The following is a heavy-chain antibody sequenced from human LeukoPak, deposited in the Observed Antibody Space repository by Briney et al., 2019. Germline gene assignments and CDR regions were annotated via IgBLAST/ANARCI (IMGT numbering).Heavy chain of an antibody. CDR3: AKGWYSASCYDY. J-gene: IGHJ4*02. CDR2: ISGSGGST. CDR1: GFTFSSYA. D-gene: IGHD2-2*01. Sequence: GGSLRLSCAASGFTFSSYAMSWVRQAPGKGLEWVSAISGSGGSTYYADSVKGRFTISRDNSKNTLYLQMNSLRAEDMAVYYCAKGWYSASCYDYWGQGTLVTVSS. V-gene: IGHV3-23*01.